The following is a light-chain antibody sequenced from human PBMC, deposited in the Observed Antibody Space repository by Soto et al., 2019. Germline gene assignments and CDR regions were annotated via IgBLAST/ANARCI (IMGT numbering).Light chain of an antibody. CDR1: QTMTRAY. CDR3: QQYGSSPPLS. J-gene: IGKJ4*01. Sequence: EIVLMQSPGTLSLYPGERATLSCRASQTMTRAYVAWYQQKPGQAPRLLIYGASSRATGIPDRFSGSGSGTDFTLTISRLEPEDFAVYYCQQYGSSPPLSFGGGTKVDI. CDR2: GAS. V-gene: IGKV3-20*01.